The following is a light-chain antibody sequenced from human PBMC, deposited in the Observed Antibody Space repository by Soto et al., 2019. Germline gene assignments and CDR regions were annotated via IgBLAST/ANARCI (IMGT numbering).Light chain of an antibody. J-gene: IGKJ5*01. CDR1: QDIGNY. CDR3: QQYDNLPIT. Sequence: RMTPSPSSPSASVCDRITITCQASQDIGNYLNWYQQKPGKAPKLLIYDASTLESGVPSRFSGSGSGTDFTFTISSLQPEDYATYYCQQYDNLPITFGQGTRLEIK. V-gene: IGKV1-33*01. CDR2: DAS.